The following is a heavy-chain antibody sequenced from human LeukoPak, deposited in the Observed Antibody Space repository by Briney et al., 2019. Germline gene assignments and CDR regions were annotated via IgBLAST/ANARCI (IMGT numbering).Heavy chain of an antibody. J-gene: IGHJ6*04. CDR3: AELGITMIGGV. Sequence: GGSLRLSCAASGFTFSSYWMTWVRQAPGKGLEWVASIKQDGSDKYYVDAVKGRFTISRDNAKNSLFLQMNSLRAEDTAVYYCAELGITMIGGVWGKGTTVTISS. CDR1: GFTFSSYW. V-gene: IGHV3-7*01. D-gene: IGHD3-10*02. CDR2: IKQDGSDK.